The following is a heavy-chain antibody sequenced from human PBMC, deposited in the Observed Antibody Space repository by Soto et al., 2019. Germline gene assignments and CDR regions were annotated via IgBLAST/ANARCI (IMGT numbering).Heavy chain of an antibody. V-gene: IGHV1-46*01. J-gene: IGHJ6*02. Sequence: ASVKVSCKASGYTFTSYYMHWVRQAPGQGLEWMGIINPSGGSTSYAQKFQGRVTMTRDTSTSTVYMELRSLRSEDTAVYYCARDRVDGESPGYYYYGMDVWGQGTTVTVSS. CDR3: ARDRVDGESPGYYYYGMDV. D-gene: IGHD4-17*01. CDR2: INPSGGST. CDR1: GYTFTSYY.